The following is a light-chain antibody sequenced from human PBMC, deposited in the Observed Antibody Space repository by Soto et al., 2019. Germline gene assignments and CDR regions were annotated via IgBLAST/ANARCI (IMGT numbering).Light chain of an antibody. CDR2: GAS. V-gene: IGKV3-15*01. J-gene: IGKJ4*01. CDR1: QSVSSN. CDR3: QQHNNWPLT. Sequence: ILMTQSPSTLAVSPGARATLSCRASQSVSSNLEWYQQKPGQAPRLLVYGASTRATGIPARFSGSGSGTQFTLTISSLQSEDFAVYYCQQHNNWPLTFGGGTKVDIK.